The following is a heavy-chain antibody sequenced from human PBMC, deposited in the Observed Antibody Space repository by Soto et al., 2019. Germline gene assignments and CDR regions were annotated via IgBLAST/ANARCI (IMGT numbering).Heavy chain of an antibody. CDR2: ITGSGGST. CDR3: AKDAYCGGGSCYAADY. Sequence: EVQLLESGGGLVRPGGSLRLSCAASGFTFSSYVMTWVRQAPGKGLEWVSSITGSGGSTYNADSVKGRFTITRDNSKNTLYLQMNSLRAEDTAVYYCAKDAYCGGGSCYAADYWGQGTLVTVSS. V-gene: IGHV3-23*01. J-gene: IGHJ4*02. CDR1: GFTFSSYV. D-gene: IGHD2-15*01.